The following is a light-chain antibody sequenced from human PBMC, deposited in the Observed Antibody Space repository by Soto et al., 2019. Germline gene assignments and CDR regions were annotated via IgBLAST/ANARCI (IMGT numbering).Light chain of an antibody. CDR3: ATWDDSLDAQV. CDR1: SSNIGSNT. V-gene: IGLV1-44*01. Sequence: QPVLTQAPSASGTPGQRVTISCSGSSSNIGSNTVNWYQQRPGTAPKLLIYSNNQRPSGVPDRFSGSKSGTSASLAISGLQSEDEADYYCATWDDSLDAQVFGGGTKLTVL. CDR2: SNN. J-gene: IGLJ3*02.